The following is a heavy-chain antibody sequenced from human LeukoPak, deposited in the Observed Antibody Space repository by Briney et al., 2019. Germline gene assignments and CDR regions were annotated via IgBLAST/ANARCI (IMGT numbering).Heavy chain of an antibody. D-gene: IGHD3-22*01. V-gene: IGHV1-69*13. CDR2: IIPIFGTA. Sequence: ASVKVSCKASGGTLSSYAISWVRQAPGQGLEWMGGIIPIFGTANYAQKFQGRVTITADESTSTAYMELSSLRSEDTAVYYCARGALTAYYYDSSGYYTPAGYFDYWGQGTLVTVSS. J-gene: IGHJ4*02. CDR1: GGTLSSYA. CDR3: ARGALTAYYYDSSGYYTPAGYFDY.